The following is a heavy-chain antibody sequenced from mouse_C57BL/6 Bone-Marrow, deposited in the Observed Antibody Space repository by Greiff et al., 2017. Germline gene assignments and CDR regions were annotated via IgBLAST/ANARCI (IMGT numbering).Heavy chain of an antibody. V-gene: IGHV1-55*01. Sequence: QVHVKQPGAELVKPGASVKMSCKASGYTFTSYWITWVKQRPGQGLEWIGDIYPGSGSTNYNEKFKSKDTLTVDTSSSTAYMQLSSLTSEDSAVYYCAREGDDYDEGYYAMDYWGQGTSVTVSS. CDR2: IYPGSGST. CDR3: AREGDDYDEGYYAMDY. D-gene: IGHD2-4*01. CDR1: GYTFTSYW. J-gene: IGHJ4*01.